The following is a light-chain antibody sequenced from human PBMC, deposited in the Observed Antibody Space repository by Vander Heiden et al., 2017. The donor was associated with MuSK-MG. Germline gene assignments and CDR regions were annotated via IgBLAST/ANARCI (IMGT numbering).Light chain of an antibody. CDR1: QDITNY. J-gene: IGKJ4*01. Sequence: DIQMTQSPSSLSASVGDRVTLTCQASQDITNYLNWYQQKPGKAPKLLIYDSSNLGTGVPSRFSGSGSGTDFTFTISSLQPEDLATYYCQQYDNLPLTFGGGTKVEI. V-gene: IGKV1-33*01. CDR2: DSS. CDR3: QQYDNLPLT.